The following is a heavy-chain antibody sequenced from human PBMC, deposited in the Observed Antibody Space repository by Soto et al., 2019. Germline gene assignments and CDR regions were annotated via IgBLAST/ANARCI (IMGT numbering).Heavy chain of an antibody. V-gene: IGHV4-59*01. D-gene: IGHD6-19*01. Sequence: SETLSLTCTVSGGSISSYYWSWIRQPPGKGLEWIGYIYYSGSTNYNPSLKSRVTISVDTSKNQFSLKLSSVTTADTAVYYCARDSGDYSSGWYDYWGQGALVTVSS. CDR1: GGSISSYY. J-gene: IGHJ4*02. CDR3: ARDSGDYSSGWYDY. CDR2: IYYSGST.